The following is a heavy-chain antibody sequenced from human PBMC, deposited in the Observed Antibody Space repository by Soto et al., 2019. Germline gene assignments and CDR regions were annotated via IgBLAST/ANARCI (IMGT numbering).Heavy chain of an antibody. J-gene: IGHJ2*01. CDR3: AITMVRGVPYWYFDL. Sequence: QVQLQESGPGLVKPSQTLSLTCTVSGGSISSGGYYWSWIRQHPGKGLEWIGYIYYSGSTYYNPSLKSRVTLSVDASKNQYSLKLGSVTAADTAVYYCAITMVRGVPYWYFDLWGRGTLVTVSS. D-gene: IGHD3-10*01. CDR1: GGSISSGGYY. CDR2: IYYSGST. V-gene: IGHV4-31*03.